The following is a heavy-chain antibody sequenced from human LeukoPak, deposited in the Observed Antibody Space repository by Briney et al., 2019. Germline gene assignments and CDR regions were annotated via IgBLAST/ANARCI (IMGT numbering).Heavy chain of an antibody. Sequence: PGGSLRLSCAASGFTFSTYTMNWVRQAPGKGLEWVSSISTSSTIYYADSVKGRFTISRDHSKNTLYLQMNSLRAEDTAVYYCAREGYYYDSSGYRSYFDYWGQGTLVTVSS. CDR1: GFTFSTYT. D-gene: IGHD3-22*01. CDR3: AREGYYYDSSGYRSYFDY. V-gene: IGHV3-48*01. J-gene: IGHJ4*02. CDR2: ISTSSTI.